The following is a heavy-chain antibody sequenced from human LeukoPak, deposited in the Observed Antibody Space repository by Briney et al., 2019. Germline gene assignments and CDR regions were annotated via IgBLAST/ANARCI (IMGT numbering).Heavy chain of an antibody. Sequence: GASVKVSCKASGYTFTSYDINRVRQATGQGLEWMGWMNPNSGNTGYAQKFQGRVTMTRNTSISTAYMELSSLRSEDTAVYYCARGRFDWLLEADYWGQGTLVTVSS. V-gene: IGHV1-8*01. CDR1: GYTFTSYD. D-gene: IGHD3-9*01. CDR3: ARGRFDWLLEADY. CDR2: MNPNSGNT. J-gene: IGHJ4*02.